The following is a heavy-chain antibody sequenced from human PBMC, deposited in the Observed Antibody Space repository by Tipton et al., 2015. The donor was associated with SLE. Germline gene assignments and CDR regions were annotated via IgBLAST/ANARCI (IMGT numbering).Heavy chain of an antibody. Sequence: SLRLSCAGPGFMFNNFALNWVRQAPGKGLEWVSTLSDRGGDTYYADSVKGRFTISRDNSKNTLYLQMNNLRAEDTAVYYCAKEGDDSSGYHFDSWGQGTLVTVSS. D-gene: IGHD3-22*01. V-gene: IGHV3-23*01. CDR2: LSDRGGDT. CDR3: AKEGDDSSGYHFDS. J-gene: IGHJ4*02. CDR1: GFMFNNFA.